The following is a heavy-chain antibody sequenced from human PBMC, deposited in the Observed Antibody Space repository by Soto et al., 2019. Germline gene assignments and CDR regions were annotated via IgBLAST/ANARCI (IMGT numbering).Heavy chain of an antibody. CDR1: GFTFSTYS. CDR2: ISSTGNTI. J-gene: IGHJ4*02. V-gene: IGHV3-48*01. D-gene: IGHD2-8*02. Sequence: EVQVVESGGGLVQPGGSLRLSCAASGFTFSTYSMNWVGQAPGKGLEWVSYISSTGNTIYYPDSVKGRFTISRDTAKKSLYLQMNSLRAEDTAVYYCARSGYFDYWGQGTLVTVSS. CDR3: ARSGYFDY.